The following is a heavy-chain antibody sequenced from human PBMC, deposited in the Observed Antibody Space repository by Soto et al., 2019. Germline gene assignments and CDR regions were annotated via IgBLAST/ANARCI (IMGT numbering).Heavy chain of an antibody. CDR2: IIPIFGTA. J-gene: IGHJ6*02. Sequence: SVKVSCKASGGTFSSYAISWVRQAPGQGLEWMGGIIPIFGTANYAQKFQGRVTITADKSTSTAYMELSSLRSEDTAVYYCARDHQPQLYYYYGMDVWGQGTTVTVSS. CDR3: ARDHQPQLYYYYGMDV. D-gene: IGHD1-1*01. V-gene: IGHV1-69*06. CDR1: GGTFSSYA.